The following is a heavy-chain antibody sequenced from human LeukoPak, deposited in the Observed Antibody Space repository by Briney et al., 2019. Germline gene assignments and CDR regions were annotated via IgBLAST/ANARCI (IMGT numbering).Heavy chain of an antibody. D-gene: IGHD2/OR15-2a*01. CDR3: ARVLFHSLAVFDY. CDR2: IWYDGSNK. J-gene: IGHJ4*02. CDR1: GFTFSSYG. Sequence: PGRSLRLSCAASGFTFSSYGMHWVRQAPGKGLEWVAVIWYDGSNKYYADSVKGRFTISRDNSKNTLYLQMNSLRAEDTAVYYCARVLFHSLAVFDYWGQGTLVTVSS. V-gene: IGHV3-33*01.